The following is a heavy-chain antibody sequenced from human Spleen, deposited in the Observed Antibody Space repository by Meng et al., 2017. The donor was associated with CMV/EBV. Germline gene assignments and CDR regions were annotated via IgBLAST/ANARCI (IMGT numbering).Heavy chain of an antibody. D-gene: IGHD6-19*01. Sequence: YGMHWVRQTPGKGLEWVAFIRFDGSKKYYADSVKGRFTVSRDNSKNTLFLQMNSLTAEDTGVYYCAKDRDATAERTGWSPMGYYFAHWGQGTLVTVSS. V-gene: IGHV3-30*02. J-gene: IGHJ4*02. CDR1: YG. CDR2: IRFDGSKK. CDR3: AKDRDATAERTGWSPMGYYFAH.